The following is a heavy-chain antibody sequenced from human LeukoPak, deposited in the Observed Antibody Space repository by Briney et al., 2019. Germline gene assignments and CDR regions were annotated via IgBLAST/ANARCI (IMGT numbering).Heavy chain of an antibody. CDR1: GYPFSNYG. Sequence: ASVKVSCFASGYPFSNYGISWVRQAPGQGLEWMGWIGAYKSNTKYAQKLQDRVTMTTDTSTSTAYMELRSLTSDDTAVYYCARDPSGSYYTANAFDIWGQGTMVTVSS. D-gene: IGHD1-26*01. J-gene: IGHJ3*02. V-gene: IGHV1-18*01. CDR2: IGAYKSNT. CDR3: ARDPSGSYYTANAFDI.